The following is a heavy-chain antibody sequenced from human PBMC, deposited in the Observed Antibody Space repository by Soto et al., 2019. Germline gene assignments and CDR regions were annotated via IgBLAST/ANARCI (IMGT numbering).Heavy chain of an antibody. CDR2: MNPNSGNT. CDR1: GYTFTSYD. Sequence: ASVKVSCKASGYTFTSYDINWVRQATGQGLEWMGWMNPNSGNTGYAQKFQGRVTMTRNTSISTAYMELSSLRSEDTAVYYCARGTYSSSWYFSTTSLTDYWGQGTLGTVST. J-gene: IGHJ4*02. V-gene: IGHV1-8*01. D-gene: IGHD6-13*01. CDR3: ARGTYSSSWYFSTTSLTDY.